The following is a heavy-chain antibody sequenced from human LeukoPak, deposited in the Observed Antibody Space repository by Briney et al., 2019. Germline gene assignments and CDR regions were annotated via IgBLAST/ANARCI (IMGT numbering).Heavy chain of an antibody. Sequence: ASETLSLTCSVSGGSLSSYYWSWIRQPPGKGLEWMGNIYYSGSTYYNPSLKSRVTMSVDTSMNQFSLKLSSVTAADTAVYYCARQYYSSGIEGYWGQGTLVTVSS. CDR3: ARQYYSSGIEGY. CDR2: IYYSGST. V-gene: IGHV4-59*04. CDR1: GGSLSSYY. J-gene: IGHJ4*02. D-gene: IGHD6-19*01.